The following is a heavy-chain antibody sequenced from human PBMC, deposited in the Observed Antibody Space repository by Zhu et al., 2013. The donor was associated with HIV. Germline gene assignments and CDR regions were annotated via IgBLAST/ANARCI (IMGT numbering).Heavy chain of an antibody. Sequence: QVQLVQSGAEVKKPGSSVKVSCKASGGTFSSYAISWVRQAPGQGLEWMGGIIPIFGTANYAQKFQGRVTITADESTSTAYMELSSLRSEDTAVYYCASSTVATVVTPLTYYSDYWGQGTLVTVSS. V-gene: IGHV1-69*01. CDR3: ASSTVATVVTPLTYYSDY. J-gene: IGHJ4*02. CDR1: GGTFSSYA. CDR2: IIPIFGTA. D-gene: IGHD5-12*01.